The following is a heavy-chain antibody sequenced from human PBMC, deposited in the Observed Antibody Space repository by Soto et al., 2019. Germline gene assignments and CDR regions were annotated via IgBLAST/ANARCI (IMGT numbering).Heavy chain of an antibody. CDR1: GFTFSSYA. CDR3: AKMKGLADTRGREYYYYYYGMDV. J-gene: IGHJ6*02. Sequence: EVQLLESGGGLVQPGGSLRLSCAASGFTFSSYAMSWVRQAPGKGLEWVSAISGSGGSTYYADSVKGRFTISRDNSKNTLYLQMNSLRAEDTAVYYCAKMKGLADTRGREYYYYYYGMDVWGQGTTVTVSS. V-gene: IGHV3-23*01. CDR2: ISGSGGST.